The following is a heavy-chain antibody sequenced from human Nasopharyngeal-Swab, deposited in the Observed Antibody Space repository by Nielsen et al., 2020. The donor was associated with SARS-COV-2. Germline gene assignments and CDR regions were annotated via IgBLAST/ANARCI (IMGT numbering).Heavy chain of an antibody. CDR3: ARDYGDFYFDY. J-gene: IGHJ4*02. D-gene: IGHD4-17*01. V-gene: IGHV3-53*01. CDR1: GFTFSDYY. CDR2: IYSGGST. Sequence: GESLKISCAASGFTFSDYYMSWVRQAPGKGLEWASVIYSGGSTYYADSVKGRFTISRDNSKNTLYLQMNSLRAEDTAVYYCARDYGDFYFDYWGQGTLVTVSS.